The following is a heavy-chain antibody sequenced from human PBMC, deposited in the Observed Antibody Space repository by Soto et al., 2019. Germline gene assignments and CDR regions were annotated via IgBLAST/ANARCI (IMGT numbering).Heavy chain of an antibody. D-gene: IGHD3-9*01. CDR1: GGSISSSSYY. CDR3: ARQNRLYYDILTGDY. V-gene: IGHV4-39*01. CDR2: IYYSGST. J-gene: IGHJ4*02. Sequence: QLQLQESGPGLVKPSETLSLTCTVSGGSISSSSYYWGWIRQPPGKGLEWIGSIYYSGSTYYNPSLKSRVTISVDTSKNQFSLKLSSVTAADTAVYYCARQNRLYYDILTGDYWGQGTLVTVSS.